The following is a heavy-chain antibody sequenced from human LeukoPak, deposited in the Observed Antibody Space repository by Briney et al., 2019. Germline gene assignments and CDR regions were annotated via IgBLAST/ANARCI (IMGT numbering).Heavy chain of an antibody. V-gene: IGHV4-38-2*02. CDR2: IYHTGST. CDR1: GYSIDSGYY. CDR3: GYYGSRGRLSS. D-gene: IGHD3-22*01. J-gene: IGHJ5*02. Sequence: SETLSLTCTVSGYSIDSGYYWGWIRQPPGKGLEWVGSIYHTGSTYYNPSLESRLTISLDTSKNHFSLRLNSVTAADTAVYFCGYYGSRGRLSSWGQGSLVAVSS.